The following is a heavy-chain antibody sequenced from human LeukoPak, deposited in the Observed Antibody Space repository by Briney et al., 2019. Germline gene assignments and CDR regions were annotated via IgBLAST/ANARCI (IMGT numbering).Heavy chain of an antibody. V-gene: IGHV4-31*03. Sequence: SETLSLTCTVSGGSISSGGYYWSWIRQHPGKGLEWIGYIYYSGSTYYNPSLKSRVTISVDTSKNQFSLKLSSVTAADTAVYYCASSNPGRPQNWFDPWGQGTLVTVSS. CDR1: GGSISSGGYY. D-gene: IGHD1-26*01. CDR3: ASSNPGRPQNWFDP. CDR2: IYYSGST. J-gene: IGHJ5*02.